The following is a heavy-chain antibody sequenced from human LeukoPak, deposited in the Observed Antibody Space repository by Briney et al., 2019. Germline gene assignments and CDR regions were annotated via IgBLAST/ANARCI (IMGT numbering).Heavy chain of an antibody. J-gene: IGHJ4*02. V-gene: IGHV3-33*01. Sequence: GGSLRLSCAASGFTFSSYGMHWVRQAPGKGLEWVAVIWYDGSNKYYADSVKGRFTISRDNAKNSLYLQMNSLRDEDTAVYYCTRGAKEMQNYWGQGTLVTVSS. D-gene: IGHD4/OR15-4a*01. CDR3: TRGAKEMQNY. CDR2: IWYDGSNK. CDR1: GFTFSSYG.